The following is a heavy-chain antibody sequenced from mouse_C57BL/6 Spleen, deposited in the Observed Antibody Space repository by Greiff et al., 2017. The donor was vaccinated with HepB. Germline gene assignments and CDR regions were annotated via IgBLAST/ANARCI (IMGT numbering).Heavy chain of an antibody. CDR3: ARPLYYGYDRTKAMDY. D-gene: IGHD2-2*01. CDR1: GYTFTSYW. J-gene: IGHJ4*01. CDR2: IDPSDSYT. Sequence: QVQLQQPGAELVKPGASVKLSCKASGYTFTSYWMQWVKQRPGQGLEWIGEIDPSDSYTNYNQKFKGKATLTVDTSSSTAYMQLSSLTSEDSAVYYCARPLYYGYDRTKAMDYWGQGTSVTVSS. V-gene: IGHV1-50*01.